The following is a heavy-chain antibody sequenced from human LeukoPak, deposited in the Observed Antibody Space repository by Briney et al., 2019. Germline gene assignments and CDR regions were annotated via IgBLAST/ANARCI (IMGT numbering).Heavy chain of an antibody. J-gene: IGHJ6*03. CDR1: GGSFSGYY. D-gene: IGHD5-24*01. Sequence: PSETLSLTCAVYGGSFSGYYWSWIRQPPGKGLEWIGEINHSGSTNYNPSLKSRVTISVDTSKNQFSLKLSSVTAADTAVYYCHRRGGDGYNSPGGYYYYMDVWGKGTTVTVSS. CDR3: HRRGGDGYNSPGGYYYYMDV. CDR2: INHSGST. V-gene: IGHV4-34*01.